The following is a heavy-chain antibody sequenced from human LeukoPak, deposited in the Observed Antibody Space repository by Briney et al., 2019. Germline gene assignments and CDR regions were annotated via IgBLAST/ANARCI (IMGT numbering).Heavy chain of an antibody. D-gene: IGHD2-21*02. CDR1: GGSISSSSYY. J-gene: IGHJ5*02. CDR2: IYYSGST. Sequence: SETLSLTCTVSGGSISSSSYYWGWIRQPPGKGLEWIGSIYYSGSTYYNPSLKSRVTISVDTSKNQFSLKLSSVTAADTAVYYCARDVVVVTAILINWFDPWGQGTLVTVSS. V-gene: IGHV4-39*02. CDR3: ARDVVVVTAILINWFDP.